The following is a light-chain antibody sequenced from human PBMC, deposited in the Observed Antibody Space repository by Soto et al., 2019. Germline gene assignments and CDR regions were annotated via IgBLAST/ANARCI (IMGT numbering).Light chain of an antibody. Sequence: EILMTQSPATLSVSPGESATLSCRASHRVSSYLAWYQQKPCQAPRLLIYGASTRATGIPARFSGSGSGTVFTLTISSLQSEDFAVYFCQQYNNWPLTFGGGTKVEIK. CDR3: QQYNNWPLT. CDR2: GAS. J-gene: IGKJ4*01. V-gene: IGKV3-15*01. CDR1: HRVSSY.